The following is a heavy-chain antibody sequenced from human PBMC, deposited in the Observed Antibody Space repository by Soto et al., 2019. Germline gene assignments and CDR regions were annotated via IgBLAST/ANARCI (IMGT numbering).Heavy chain of an antibody. CDR3: ARGERSGYYDS. D-gene: IGHD3-3*01. CDR1: GFALSVYA. J-gene: IGHJ4*02. CDR2: ISYDGTIK. Sequence: QVQLVESGGGVVQPGRSLRLSCAASGFALSVYAMHWVRQAPGKGLEWVAVISYDGTIKHYMDSVKGRFTISRDNSKNMLFLQMNSLRPEETAVFYCARGERSGYYDSWGLGTLVTVSS. V-gene: IGHV3-30-3*01.